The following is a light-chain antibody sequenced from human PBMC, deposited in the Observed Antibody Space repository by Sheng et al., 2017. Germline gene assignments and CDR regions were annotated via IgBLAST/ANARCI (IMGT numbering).Light chain of an antibody. CDR2: GAS. J-gene: IGKJ2*03. CDR3: QQYGSSSVS. V-gene: IGKV3-20*01. Sequence: EIVLTQSPDILSLSPGERATLSCRASQSVSSSYLAWYQQKPGQAPRLLIYGASSRATGIPDRFSGSGSGTDFTLIISRLEPEDFAVYYCQQYGSSSVSFGQGTKLEIK. CDR1: QSVSSSY.